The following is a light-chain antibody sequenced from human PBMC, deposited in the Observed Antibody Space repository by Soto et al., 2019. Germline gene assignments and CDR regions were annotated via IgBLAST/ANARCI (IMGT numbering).Light chain of an antibody. CDR3: QQGYSPPLT. CDR2: GTS. V-gene: IGKV1-39*01. J-gene: IGKJ4*01. CDR1: ESISKY. Sequence: DIQMTQSPSSLSASVGDRVTLTCRASESISKYLNWYQVKSGKGPKLLIYGTSTLQSGVPSRFSGSGSGTHFTLTLSNLQPEDFAVYYCQQGYSPPLTFGGGTRVEIK.